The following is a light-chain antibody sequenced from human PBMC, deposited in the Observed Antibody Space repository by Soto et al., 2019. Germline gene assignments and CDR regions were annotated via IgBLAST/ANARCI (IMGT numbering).Light chain of an antibody. V-gene: IGLV2-8*01. CDR1: SSDVGGYNY. Sequence: QSVLTQPPSASGSPGQSVTISCTGTSSDVGGYNYVSWYQQYPGRAPKLMIYEVTKRPSGVPDRFSVSKSGNTASLTVSGLKAEDEADYYCSSYAASNNFYFVFGGGTKVTVL. CDR3: SSYAASNNFYFV. CDR2: EVT. J-gene: IGLJ3*02.